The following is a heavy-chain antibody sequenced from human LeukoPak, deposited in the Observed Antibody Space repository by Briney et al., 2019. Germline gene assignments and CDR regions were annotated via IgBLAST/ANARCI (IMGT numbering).Heavy chain of an antibody. CDR3: AKSKGSGSYPYYGMDV. CDR2: ISAGGGST. Sequence: GGSLRLSCAASGFTFSNAWMSWVRQAPGKGLEWVSAISAGGGSTYYADSVKGRFTISRDNSKNTLYLQMNSLRAEDTAVYSCAKSKGSGSYPYYGMDVWGQGTTVTVSS. CDR1: GFTFSNAW. V-gene: IGHV3-23*01. D-gene: IGHD1-26*01. J-gene: IGHJ6*02.